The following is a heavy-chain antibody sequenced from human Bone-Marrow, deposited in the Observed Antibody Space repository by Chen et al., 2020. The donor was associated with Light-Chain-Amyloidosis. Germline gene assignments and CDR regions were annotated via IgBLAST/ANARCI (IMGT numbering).Heavy chain of an antibody. V-gene: IGHV3-48*03. D-gene: IGHD3-22*01. CDR1: GFTFSSYE. CDR3: ARVGSYDSSGYYFYYFDY. Sequence: EVQLVESGGGLVQPGGSLRLPCAASGFTFSSYEMNWVRQAPGKGLEWVSYSSSSGSTIYYADSVKGRFTISRDNAKNSLYLQMNSLRAEDTAVYYCARVGSYDSSGYYFYYFDYWGQGTLVTVSS. J-gene: IGHJ4*02. CDR2: SSSSGSTI.